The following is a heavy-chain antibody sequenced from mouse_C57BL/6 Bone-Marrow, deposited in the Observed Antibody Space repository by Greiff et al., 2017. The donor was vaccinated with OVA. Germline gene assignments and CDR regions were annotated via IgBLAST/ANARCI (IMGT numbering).Heavy chain of an antibody. CDR3: ASLFITTVVDAMDY. CDR1: GFSLTSYG. V-gene: IGHV2-2*01. Sequence: VKLLESGPGLVQPSQSLSITCTVSGFSLTSYGVHWVRQSPGKGLEWLGVIWSGGSTDYNAAFISRLSISKDNSKSQVFFKMNSLQADDTAIYYCASLFITTVVDAMDYWGQGTSVTVSS. CDR2: IWSGGST. J-gene: IGHJ4*01. D-gene: IGHD1-1*01.